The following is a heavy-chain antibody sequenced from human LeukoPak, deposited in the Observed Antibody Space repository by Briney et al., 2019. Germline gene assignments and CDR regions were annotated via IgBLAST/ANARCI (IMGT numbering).Heavy chain of an antibody. CDR2: ISSSSSTI. CDR1: GFTFSSYS. CDR3: ARDRLSVIDY. V-gene: IGHV3-48*01. D-gene: IGHD2-8*01. J-gene: IGHJ4*02. Sequence: GGSLRLSCAASGFTFSSYSMNWVRQAPGKGLEWVSYISSSSSTIYYADSVKGRFTISRDNAKNSLYLQMNSLRAEDTAVYYCARDRLSVIDYWGQGTLVTVSS.